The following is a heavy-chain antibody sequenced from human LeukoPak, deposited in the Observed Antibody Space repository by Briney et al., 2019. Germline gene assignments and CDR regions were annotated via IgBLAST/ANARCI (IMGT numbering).Heavy chain of an antibody. CDR2: IYYSGST. J-gene: IGHJ3*02. Sequence: SETLSLTCTVSGGSISSGGYYWSWIRQHPGKGLEWIGYIYYSGSTYYNPSLKSRVTISVDTSKNQFSLKLSSVTAADTAVYYRARNVVVPAAMRAFDIWGQGTMVTVSS. CDR3: ARNVVVPAAMRAFDI. D-gene: IGHD2-2*01. V-gene: IGHV4-31*03. CDR1: GGSISSGGYY.